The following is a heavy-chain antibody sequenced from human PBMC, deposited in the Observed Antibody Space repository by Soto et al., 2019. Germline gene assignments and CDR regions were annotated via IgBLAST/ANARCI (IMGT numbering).Heavy chain of an antibody. CDR2: IYHSGST. D-gene: IGHD3-22*01. Sequence: SETLSVTCAVSGGSISSSNWWSWVRQPPGKGLEWIGEIYHSGSTNYNPSLKSRVTISVDKSKNQFSLKLSSVTAADTAVYYCAGEALGDSSGYSFWGQGTLVTVSS. J-gene: IGHJ4*02. CDR1: GGSISSSNW. V-gene: IGHV4-4*02. CDR3: AGEALGDSSGYSF.